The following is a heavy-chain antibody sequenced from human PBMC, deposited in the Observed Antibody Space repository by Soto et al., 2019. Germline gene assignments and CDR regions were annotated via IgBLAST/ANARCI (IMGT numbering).Heavy chain of an antibody. V-gene: IGHV3-30*18. J-gene: IGHJ4*02. CDR1: PFTFSSYG. CDR3: AKNGIAVAGLDY. D-gene: IGHD6-19*01. CDR2: ISYDGSNK. Sequence: PVGSLRLSCAASPFTFSSYGMHWVRQAPGKGLEWVAVISYDGSNKYYADSVKGRFTISRDNSKNTLYLQMNSLRAEDTAVYYCAKNGIAVAGLDYWGQGTRVAVSS.